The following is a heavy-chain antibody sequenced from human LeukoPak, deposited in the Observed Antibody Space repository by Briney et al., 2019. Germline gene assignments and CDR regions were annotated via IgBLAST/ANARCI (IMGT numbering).Heavy chain of an antibody. D-gene: IGHD3-22*01. CDR3: ARVVDSSGYYYEIHFDY. V-gene: IGHV4-34*01. CDR1: GGSLSSYY. J-gene: IGHJ4*02. CDR2: INHSGST. Sequence: SETLSLTCTVSGGSLSSYYWSWLRQPPGKGLEWIGEINHSGSTNYNPSLKSRVTISVDTSKNQFSLKLSSVTAADTAVYYCARVVDSSGYYYEIHFDYWGQGTLVTVSS.